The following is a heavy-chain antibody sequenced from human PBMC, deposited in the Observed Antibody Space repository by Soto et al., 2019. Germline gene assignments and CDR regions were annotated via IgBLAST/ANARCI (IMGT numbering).Heavy chain of an antibody. CDR2: IYYGGNT. V-gene: IGHV4-39*01. J-gene: IGHJ4*02. D-gene: IGHD2-15*01. Sequence: QLQLQESGPGLVKPSETLSLTCTVSGDSISSGSYYWAWIRQHPGKGLEWIGSIYYGGNTYYDPSLKSRATIAVDTSKNQFSLKLSSVTAADTAVYYCARRREYCSGGGCWALLDYWGQGTLVTVSS. CDR3: ARRREYCSGGGCWALLDY. CDR1: GDSISSGSYY.